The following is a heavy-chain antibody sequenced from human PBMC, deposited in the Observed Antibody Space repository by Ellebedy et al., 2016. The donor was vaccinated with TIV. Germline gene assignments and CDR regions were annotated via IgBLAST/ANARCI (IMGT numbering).Heavy chain of an antibody. Sequence: AASVKVSCKASGYTFTKYYMHWVRQAPGQGLEWMGVIDPSYGTTSYAQKFQGRVTMTSDTSTSTVYMELSSLRSDDTAVYYCAREDLLSSSSSDHYGVDVWGQGTTVTVFS. CDR1: GYTFTKYY. CDR3: AREDLLSSSSSDHYGVDV. D-gene: IGHD6-6*01. J-gene: IGHJ6*02. V-gene: IGHV1-46*01. CDR2: IDPSYGTT.